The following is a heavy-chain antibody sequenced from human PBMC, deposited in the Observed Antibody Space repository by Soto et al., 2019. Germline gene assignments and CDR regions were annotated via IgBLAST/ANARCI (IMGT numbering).Heavy chain of an antibody. CDR2: IDWADDK. CDR1: GFSITTRAMC. J-gene: IGHJ4*02. Sequence: SGPTLVNPTQTLTLTCTFSGFSITTRAMCVSWIRQPPGKALEWLALIDWADDKYYSTSLKTRLTISKDTSKNQVVLTMTNVDPFDTATYYGARIHGPSGTYDLDYGAQGPLVPVSS. CDR3: ARIHGPSGTYDLDY. V-gene: IGHV2-70*13. D-gene: IGHD6-19*01.